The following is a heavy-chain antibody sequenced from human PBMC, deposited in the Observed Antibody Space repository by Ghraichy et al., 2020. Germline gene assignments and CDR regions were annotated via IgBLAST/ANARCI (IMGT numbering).Heavy chain of an antibody. CDR3: AKGGTGYSSGWIYWYFDL. V-gene: IGHV3-23*01. D-gene: IGHD6-19*01. Sequence: GGSLRLSCAASGFTFSSYAMSWVRQAPGKGLEWVSAISGSGGSTYYADSVKGRFTISRDNSKNTLYLQMNSLRAEDTAVYYCAKGGTGYSSGWIYWYFDLWGRGTLVTVSS. CDR2: ISGSGGST. J-gene: IGHJ2*01. CDR1: GFTFSSYA.